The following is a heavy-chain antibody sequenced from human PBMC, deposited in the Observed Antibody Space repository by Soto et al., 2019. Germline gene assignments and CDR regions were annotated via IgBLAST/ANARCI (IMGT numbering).Heavy chain of an antibody. Sequence: PSETLSLTCTVSSGSITTDYWTWIRQPPGAGLEWVGYMFHSGSPSYNPSLESRLTMSLDTSRNQFSLKLSSVTAADTAVYYCARVKATYNWFFDLWGHGTLVTVSS. CDR2: MFHSGSP. CDR3: ARVKATYNWFFDL. J-gene: IGHJ2*01. CDR1: SGSITTDY. V-gene: IGHV4-59*01. D-gene: IGHD5-12*01.